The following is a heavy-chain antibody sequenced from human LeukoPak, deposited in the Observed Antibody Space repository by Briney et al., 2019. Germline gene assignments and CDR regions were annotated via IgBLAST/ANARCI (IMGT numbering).Heavy chain of an antibody. Sequence: PGRSLRLSCAASGFTFSNYAMHWVRQTPGKGLEWLAIIWYDGSNEYSADSVKGRFTISRDNSKKILYLQMNNLRAEDTAVYYCASGGVYYDFWSGYYTLDQWGQGTLVTVSS. J-gene: IGHJ4*02. CDR3: ASGGVYYDFWSGYYTLDQ. V-gene: IGHV3-33*03. CDR2: IWYDGSNE. D-gene: IGHD3-3*01. CDR1: GFTFSNYA.